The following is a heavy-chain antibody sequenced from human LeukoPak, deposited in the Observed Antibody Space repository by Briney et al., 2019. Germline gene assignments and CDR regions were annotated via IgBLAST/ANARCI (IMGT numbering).Heavy chain of an antibody. D-gene: IGHD4-17*01. CDR3: ARDSALNDYGDFYFDY. CDR1: GFTFSSYA. Sequence: PGGSLRLSCAASGFTFSSYAMHWVRQAPGKGLEWVAVISYDGSNKYYADSVKGRFTISRDNSKNTLYLQMNSLRAEDTAVYYCARDSALNDYGDFYFDYWGQGTLVTVSS. J-gene: IGHJ4*02. CDR2: ISYDGSNK. V-gene: IGHV3-30-3*01.